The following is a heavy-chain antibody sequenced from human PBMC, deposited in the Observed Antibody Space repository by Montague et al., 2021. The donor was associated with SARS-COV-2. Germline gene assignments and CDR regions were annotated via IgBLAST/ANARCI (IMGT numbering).Heavy chain of an antibody. V-gene: IGHV2-5*02. Sequence: ALVKPTQTLTLTCTFSGFSLTTRGVGVGWIRQPPGKALEWPALIYWDDAKHYSPSLKSRLTITKDTSKNQVVLTMTNMDPVDTATYYCAHKLYGINRRWFDPWGQGTLVTVSS. CDR1: GFSLTTRGVG. J-gene: IGHJ5*02. D-gene: IGHD1-14*01. CDR3: AHKLYGINRRWFDP. CDR2: IYWDDAK.